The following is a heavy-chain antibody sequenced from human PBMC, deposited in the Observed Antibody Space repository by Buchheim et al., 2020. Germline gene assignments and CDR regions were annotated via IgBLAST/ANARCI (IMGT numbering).Heavy chain of an antibody. CDR3: AREIRPYYGSGSSHFDY. CDR1: GGSFSGYY. V-gene: IGHV4-34*01. Sequence: QVQLQQWGAGLLKPSETLSLTCAVYGGSFSGYYWSWIRQPPGKGLEWIGEINHSGSTNYNPSLKSRVTISVDTSKNQFSLKLSSVTAADTAVYYCAREIRPYYGSGSSHFDYWGQGTL. CDR2: INHSGST. D-gene: IGHD3-10*01. J-gene: IGHJ4*02.